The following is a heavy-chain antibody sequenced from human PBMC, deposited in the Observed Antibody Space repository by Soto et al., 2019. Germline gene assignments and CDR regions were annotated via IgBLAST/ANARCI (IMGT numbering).Heavy chain of an antibody. CDR1: GFIFDNFG. Sequence: PGGSLRLSCSASGFIFDNFGMSWVRQAPGKGLEWISSISGSGFKKYYADSVKGRFTISRDNSKSTVYLELNNLSAEDTAVYHCAKNQGVELVPLATVDWFDPWGQGSVVTVSS. J-gene: IGHJ5*02. D-gene: IGHD1-26*01. CDR2: ISGSGFKK. V-gene: IGHV3-23*01. CDR3: AKNQGVELVPLATVDWFDP.